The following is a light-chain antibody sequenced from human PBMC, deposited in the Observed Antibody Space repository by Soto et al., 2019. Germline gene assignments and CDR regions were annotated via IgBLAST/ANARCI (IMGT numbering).Light chain of an antibody. V-gene: IGKV3-11*01. CDR2: DGS. Sequence: EIVLTQSPDTLSLSPGERATLSCRASQALNIYLTWYQQKPGQPPRLLIYDGSNRATGIPARFSGSGSGTDFTLTISSLEPEDFAVYFCQQRYSWPITFGQGTRLEIK. J-gene: IGKJ5*01. CDR3: QQRYSWPIT. CDR1: QALNIY.